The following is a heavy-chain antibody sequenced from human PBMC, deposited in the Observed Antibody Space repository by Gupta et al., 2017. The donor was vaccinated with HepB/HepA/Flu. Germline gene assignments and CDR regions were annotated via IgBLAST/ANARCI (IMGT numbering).Heavy chain of an antibody. V-gene: IGHV3-30*18. CDR2: ISFDGSDK. CDR1: GFILLSYG. CDR3: AKDRYYYDSSGYYYYFDY. Sequence: QVQLVESGGGVVQPGRSLRLPCAASGFILLSYGFHWVRQAPGKGLEWVAVISFDGSDKFYADSVKGRFTISRDHSKNTLSLQMNSLRAEDTAVYYCAKDRYYYDSSGYYYYFDYWGQGTLVTVSS. J-gene: IGHJ4*02. D-gene: IGHD3-22*01.